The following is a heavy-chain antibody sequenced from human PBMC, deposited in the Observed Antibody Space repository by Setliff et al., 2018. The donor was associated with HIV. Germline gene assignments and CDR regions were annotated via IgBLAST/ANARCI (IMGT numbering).Heavy chain of an antibody. D-gene: IGHD2-15*01. CDR2: MHHSGST. Sequence: SETLSLTCTVSGGSISSYYWSWIRQPPGKGLEWIGTMHHSGSTYYNPSLKSRVAMSIDTSNNQFSLTLSSVTAADTAVYYCARGKDDHNFSPMSLRKTYYYYMDVWGKGTTVTVSS. CDR3: ARGKDDHNFSPMSLRKTYYYYMDV. V-gene: IGHV4-59*12. CDR1: GGSISSYY. J-gene: IGHJ6*03.